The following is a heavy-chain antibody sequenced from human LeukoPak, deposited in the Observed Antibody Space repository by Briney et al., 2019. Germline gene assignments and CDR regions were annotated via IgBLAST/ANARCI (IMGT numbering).Heavy chain of an antibody. CDR1: GFTFSTYW. CDR2: TSNDGSST. J-gene: IGHJ6*02. V-gene: IGHV3-74*01. Sequence: PGGSLGLSCAASGFTFSTYWMHWVRQAPGKGLVWLSRTSNDGSSTTYADSVKGRFTISRDNTKNTLYVQMDSLRPEDTAVYYCARGIWRSYGLDVWGQGTTVTVSS. CDR3: ARGIWRSYGLDV.